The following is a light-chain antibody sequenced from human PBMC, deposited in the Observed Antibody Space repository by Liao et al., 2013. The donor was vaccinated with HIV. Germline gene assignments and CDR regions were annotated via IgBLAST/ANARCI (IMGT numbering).Light chain of an antibody. CDR3: QVWETTRAV. J-gene: IGLJ2*01. V-gene: IGLV3-21*01. CDR1: NIGSKS. CDR2: YDS. Sequence: SYELTQPPSVSVAPGKTARITCGGNNIGSKSVHWYQQKPGQAPVLVIYYDSDRPSGIPERFSGSNFRNTATLTISRVEAGDEADYYCQVWETTRAVFGGGTKLTVL.